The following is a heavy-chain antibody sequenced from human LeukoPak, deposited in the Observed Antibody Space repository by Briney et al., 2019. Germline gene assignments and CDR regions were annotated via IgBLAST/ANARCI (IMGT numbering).Heavy chain of an antibody. Sequence: PGGYLRLSCAASGFTFSSYSMNWVRQAPGKGLEWVSSISSSSSYIYYADSVKGRFTISRDNAKNSLYLQMNSLRAEDTAVYYCARELIRAFDIWGQGTMVTVSS. CDR1: GFTFSSYS. CDR2: ISSSSSYI. J-gene: IGHJ3*02. V-gene: IGHV3-21*01. CDR3: ARELIRAFDI. D-gene: IGHD3-22*01.